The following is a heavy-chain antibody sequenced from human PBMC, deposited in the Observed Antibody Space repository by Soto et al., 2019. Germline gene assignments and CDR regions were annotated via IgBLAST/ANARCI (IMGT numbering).Heavy chain of an antibody. CDR3: ARRVGLLEDY. Sequence: ASVKVSCKASGYTFDSYGISWVRQAPGQGLEWMGWIGAYNGDTNYAQKLHGRVTMTTDTSTSTAYMEMRSLRSDDTAVYYCARRVGLLEDYWGQGTLVTVSS. V-gene: IGHV1-18*01. D-gene: IGHD1-26*01. J-gene: IGHJ4*02. CDR1: GYTFDSYG. CDR2: IGAYNGDT.